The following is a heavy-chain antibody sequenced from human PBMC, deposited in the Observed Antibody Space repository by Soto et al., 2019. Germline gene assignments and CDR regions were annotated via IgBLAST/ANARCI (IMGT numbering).Heavy chain of an antibody. CDR1: GGTFNSYT. J-gene: IGHJ4*02. V-gene: IGHV1-69*02. Sequence: QVQLVQSGAEVKKPGSSVKVSCKASGGTFNSYTINWVRQAPGQGLEWMGRIIPILGIPNYAQKFQGRVTIPADKSTSTAYMELSSLRSEDTAVYYCARAADYGSGSYSPNFDYWGQGTLVTVSS. CDR2: IIPILGIP. D-gene: IGHD3-10*01. CDR3: ARAADYGSGSYSPNFDY.